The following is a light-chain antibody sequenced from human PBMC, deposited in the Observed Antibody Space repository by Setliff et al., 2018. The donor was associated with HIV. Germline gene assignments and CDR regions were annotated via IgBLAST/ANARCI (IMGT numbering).Light chain of an antibody. J-gene: IGLJ1*01. Sequence: QSALTQPASVSGSPGRSITISCTGTSSDVGGYNYVSWYQQHPGKAPKLMISDVSKRPSGVSSRFSGSKSGNTASLTISGLQTEDEADYYCSSYTSSSTYVFGTGTKVTV. CDR1: SSDVGGYNY. CDR3: SSYTSSSTYV. V-gene: IGLV2-14*01. CDR2: DVS.